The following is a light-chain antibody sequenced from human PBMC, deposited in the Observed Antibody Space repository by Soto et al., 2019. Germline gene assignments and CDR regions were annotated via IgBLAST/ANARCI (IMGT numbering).Light chain of an antibody. CDR2: DNS. CDR1: SSNIGQNY. Sequence: SALTQPPSVSAAPGQKVTISCSGSSSNIGQNYVSWYQQLPGTAPKRLIYDNSKRPSGIPDRFSGSKPGTSATLGITGLQTGDEADYYCGTWDSSMSAVIFGGGTKVTVL. J-gene: IGLJ2*01. V-gene: IGLV1-51*01. CDR3: GTWDSSMSAVI.